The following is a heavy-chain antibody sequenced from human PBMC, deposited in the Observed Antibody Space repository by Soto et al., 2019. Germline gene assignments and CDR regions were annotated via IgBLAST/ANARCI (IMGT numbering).Heavy chain of an antibody. CDR2: IRRSGDYI. CDR3: ARSTSLGGMDV. V-gene: IGHV3-21*01. D-gene: IGHD1-1*01. Sequence: EVQLVESGGGLVMPGGSLRLSCIASGFSFSTYSMNWVRQAPGKGLEWVSSIRRSGDYIYYADSLKGRFTISRDNAKNTLSLQMISLRAEDTTVYYCARSTSLGGMDVWGQGTTVTVSS. J-gene: IGHJ6*02. CDR1: GFSFSTYS.